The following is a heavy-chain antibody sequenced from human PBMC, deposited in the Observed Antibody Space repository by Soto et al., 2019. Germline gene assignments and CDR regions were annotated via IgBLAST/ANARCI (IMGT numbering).Heavy chain of an antibody. D-gene: IGHD6-6*01. J-gene: IGHJ6*03. Sequence: ASVKVSCKASGYTFTSYAMHWVRQAPGQRLEWMGWINAGNGNTKYSQKFQGRVTITRDTSTSTAYMELSRLRSDDTALYYCASGWSSSSWGDYYYMDVWGKGTTVTVSS. CDR1: GYTFTSYA. CDR2: INAGNGNT. V-gene: IGHV1-3*01. CDR3: ASGWSSSSWGDYYYMDV.